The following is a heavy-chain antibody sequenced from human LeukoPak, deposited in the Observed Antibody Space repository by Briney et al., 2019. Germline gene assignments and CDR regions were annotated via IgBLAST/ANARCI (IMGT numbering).Heavy chain of an antibody. V-gene: IGHV1-69*06. J-gene: IGHJ4*02. CDR3: ARSYGSGSYLPDY. CDR1: GGTFSSYA. Sequence: GSSVKVSCKASGGTFSSYAIGWVRQAPGQGLEWMGGIIPIFGTANYAQKFQGRVTITADKSTSTAYMELSSLRSEDTAVYYCARSYGSGSYLPDYWGQGTLVTVSS. CDR2: IIPIFGTA. D-gene: IGHD3-10*01.